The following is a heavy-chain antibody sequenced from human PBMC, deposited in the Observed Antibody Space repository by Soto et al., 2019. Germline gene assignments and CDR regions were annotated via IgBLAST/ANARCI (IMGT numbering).Heavy chain of an antibody. CDR2: IYFTGSTHSGST. CDR1: DDSIRTHY. V-gene: IGHV4-59*11. Sequence: SETLSLTCSVPDDSIRTHYWTWIRQAPGKGLEWIGYIYFTGSTHSGSTSYNPSLKSRVSMSLDTSKNQFSLKLSSVTAADTAVYYCAKYVDTTSETDAFDIWGRGTMVTVSS. CDR3: AKYVDTTSETDAFDI. J-gene: IGHJ3*02. D-gene: IGHD5-18*01.